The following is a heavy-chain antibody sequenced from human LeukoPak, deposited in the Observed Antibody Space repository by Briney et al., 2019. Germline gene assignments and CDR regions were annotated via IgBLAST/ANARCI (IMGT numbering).Heavy chain of an antibody. V-gene: IGHV1-18*01. CDR2: MSGYNGNT. D-gene: IGHD1-26*01. CDR3: ARDLGPYTGSYYSYYHYMDV. CDR1: GYNFATSG. Sequence: ASVRVSCKAYGYNFATSGIGWVRQAPGQGLEWLGWMSGYNGNTKSAPKLQGRVTMTTDTSTDTVYLELGSLRVDDTAIYYCARDLGPYTGSYYSYYHYMDVWGEGTSVTVSS. J-gene: IGHJ6*03.